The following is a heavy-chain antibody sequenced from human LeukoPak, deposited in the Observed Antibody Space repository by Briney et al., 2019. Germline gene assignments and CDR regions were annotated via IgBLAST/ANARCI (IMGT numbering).Heavy chain of an antibody. CDR3: ARRAAAYYYDSSEIDY. V-gene: IGHV4-30-4*08. D-gene: IGHD3-22*01. CDR2: IYYSGGT. J-gene: IGHJ4*02. CDR1: GGSISSGDYY. Sequence: PSQTLSLTCTVSGGSISSGDYYWSWIRQPPGKGLEWIVYIYYSGGTYYNPSPKSRVTISVDTSKNQFSLKLSSVTAADTAVYYCARRAAAYYYDSSEIDYWGQGTLVTVSS.